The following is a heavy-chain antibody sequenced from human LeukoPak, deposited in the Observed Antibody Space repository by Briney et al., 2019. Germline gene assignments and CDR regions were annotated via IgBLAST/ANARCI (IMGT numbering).Heavy chain of an antibody. CDR3: ARVVRGVSYYYGMDV. Sequence: GGSLDLSVQPLGFTLISYEMNWFGQAPGKGLDWFSYISSSGSTIYYADSVKGRFTISRDNAKNSLYLQMNSLRAEDTAVYYCARVVRGVSYYYGMDVWGQGTTVTVSS. CDR2: ISSSGSTI. V-gene: IGHV3-48*03. J-gene: IGHJ6*02. D-gene: IGHD3-10*01. CDR1: GFTLISYE.